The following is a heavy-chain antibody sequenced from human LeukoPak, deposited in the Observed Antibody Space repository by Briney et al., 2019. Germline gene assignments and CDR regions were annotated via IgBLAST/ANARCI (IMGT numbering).Heavy chain of an antibody. V-gene: IGHV3-33*01. CDR1: GFTFSNYG. J-gene: IGHJ4*02. CDR2: IWYDGSKK. CDR3: ARDYCSTTTCLDY. D-gene: IGHD2-2*01. Sequence: GRSLTLSCAASGFTFSNYGMQWVRQAPGQGLEWVAVIWYDGSKKYYADSVKGRFIISRDDSKNTLYLQMNSLRAEDTALHYCARDYCSTTTCLDYWGRGTLVTVSP.